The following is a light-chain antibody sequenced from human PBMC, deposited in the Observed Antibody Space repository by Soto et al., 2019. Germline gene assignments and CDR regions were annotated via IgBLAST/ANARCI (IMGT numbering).Light chain of an antibody. Sequence: DIPMTQSPSTLSASVGDRVTITCRASQSISSWLAWYQQKPGKAPKLLIYKASSLESGVPSRFSGSGSGTEFTLTIISLQPDDFATYYCQQYNSYSLWTFGQGTKVEIK. CDR2: KAS. CDR1: QSISSW. J-gene: IGKJ1*01. V-gene: IGKV1-5*03. CDR3: QQYNSYSLWT.